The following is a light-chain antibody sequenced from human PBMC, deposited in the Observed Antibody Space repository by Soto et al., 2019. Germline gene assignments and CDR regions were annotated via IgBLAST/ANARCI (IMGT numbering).Light chain of an antibody. V-gene: IGKV3-15*01. CDR3: QQYNNWPPWT. CDR2: GAS. Sequence: EIVMTQSPATLSVSPGERATLSCRASQSVSSNLAWYKQKPGKAPRLLIYGASTRDTGIPARFSGSGSGTEFTLTISSLQSEDFAVYYCQQYNNWPPWTFGQGTKVDIK. J-gene: IGKJ1*01. CDR1: QSVSSN.